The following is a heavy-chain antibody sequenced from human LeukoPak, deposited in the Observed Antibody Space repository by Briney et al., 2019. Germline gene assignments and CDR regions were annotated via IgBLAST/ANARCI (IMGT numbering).Heavy chain of an antibody. D-gene: IGHD3-10*01. CDR2: IYGSP. Sequence: SENLSLTCTVSGGSITDHFWGWIRHTPGMGLEWIGHIYGSPTYNPSLKSRVTISDDTSENQIFLKLTSVTAADTAIYYCARRFRTSASGILHHDAYDIWGPGTEVIVSS. J-gene: IGHJ3*02. V-gene: IGHV4-4*09. CDR1: GGSITDHF. CDR3: ARRFRTSASGILHHDAYDI.